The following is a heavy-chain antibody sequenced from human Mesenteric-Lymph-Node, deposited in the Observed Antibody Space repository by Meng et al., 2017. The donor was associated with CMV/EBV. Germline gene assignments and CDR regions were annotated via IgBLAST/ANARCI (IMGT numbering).Heavy chain of an antibody. V-gene: IGHV1-2*06. D-gene: IGHD3-10*01. CDR2: INPTGGGT. CDR3: ASEASSTVWLAP. Sequence: KASGYLFTGYFMHWVRQAPGQGLEWMGRINPTGGGTDYARRFQGRVTMTSDTSINTAYMEMTRLRPGDTAVYYCASEASSTVWLAPWGQGTLVTVSS. CDR1: GYLFTGYF. J-gene: IGHJ5*02.